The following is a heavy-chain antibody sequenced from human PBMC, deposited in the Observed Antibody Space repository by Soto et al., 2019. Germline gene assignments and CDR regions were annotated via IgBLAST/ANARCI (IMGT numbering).Heavy chain of an antibody. CDR1: GYTFISHG. Sequence: QVQLVQSGVEVKKPGASVKVSCKASGYTFISHGISWVRQAPGQGLEWMGWISGKNGNTNYAQKLQGRVTLTTDTSTSTAYMELRSLRSDDTAVYYCARVSYYIVVVTDHDMNVWGQGTTVTVSS. J-gene: IGHJ6*02. CDR3: ARVSYYIVVVTDHDMNV. V-gene: IGHV1-18*04. D-gene: IGHD2-15*01. CDR2: ISGKNGNT.